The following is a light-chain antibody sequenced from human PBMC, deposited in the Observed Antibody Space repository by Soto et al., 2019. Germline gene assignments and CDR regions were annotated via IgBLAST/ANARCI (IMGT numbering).Light chain of an antibody. Sequence: IQLTQSPFTLSASVGDRFTITFRASQSINNWLAWYQQKPGKAPKFLIYDASTLETGVPSRFSGSASGTEFTLTISGLQPEDVASYYCQQYDTYPLTFGGGTKVDIK. CDR2: DAS. CDR1: QSINNW. CDR3: QQYDTYPLT. V-gene: IGKV1-5*01. J-gene: IGKJ4*01.